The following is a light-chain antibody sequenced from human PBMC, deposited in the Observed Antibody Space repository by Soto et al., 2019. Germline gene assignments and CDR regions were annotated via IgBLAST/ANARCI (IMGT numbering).Light chain of an antibody. Sequence: QSVLTQPAPLSGSPGQSITISFTGTSSDVGAYDFVSWYQQHPDKAPKLMIYEVSNRPSGVSNRFSGSKSVNTATLTISGLQAEDEADYYCSSYTSSSTRVFGTGTKVTVL. CDR2: EVS. J-gene: IGLJ1*01. V-gene: IGLV2-14*03. CDR1: SSDVGAYDF. CDR3: SSYTSSSTRV.